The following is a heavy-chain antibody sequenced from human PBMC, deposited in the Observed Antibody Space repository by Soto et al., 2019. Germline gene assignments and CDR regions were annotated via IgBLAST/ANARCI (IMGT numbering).Heavy chain of an antibody. CDR1: GFIFSSYW. J-gene: IGHJ4*02. D-gene: IGHD4-17*01. V-gene: IGHV3-74*01. Sequence: EVQLVESGGGLVEPGGSLRLSCAASGFIFSSYWMYWVRQAPGKGLVWVSRINSDGSTTSYADSVKGRFTISRDNAKNTLYLQMNSLRAEDTAVYYCARVDYGAYYFDYWGQGTLVTVSS. CDR2: INSDGSTT. CDR3: ARVDYGAYYFDY.